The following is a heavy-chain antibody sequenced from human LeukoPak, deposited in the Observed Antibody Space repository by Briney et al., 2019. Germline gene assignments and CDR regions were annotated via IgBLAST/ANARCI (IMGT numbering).Heavy chain of an antibody. CDR2: IYYSGST. D-gene: IGHD3-16*02. J-gene: IGHJ6*03. V-gene: IGHV4-61*01. Sequence: SETLSLTCTVSGGSISSGSYYWSWIRQPPGKGLEWIGYIYYSGSTNYNPSLKSRVTISVDTSKNQFSLKLSSVTAADTAVYYCARARTGYYDYVWGSYRPSVYYYYMDVWGKGTTVTISS. CDR1: GGSISSGSYY. CDR3: ARARTGYYDYVWGSYRPSVYYYYMDV.